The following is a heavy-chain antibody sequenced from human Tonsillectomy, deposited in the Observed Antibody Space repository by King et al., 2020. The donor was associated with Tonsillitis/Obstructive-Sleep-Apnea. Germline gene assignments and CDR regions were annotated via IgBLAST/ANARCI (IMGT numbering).Heavy chain of an antibody. CDR1: GYRFTSYW. V-gene: IGHV5-51*01. D-gene: IGHD5/OR15-5a*01. CDR2: IYPGDSDT. CDR3: ARLSPVYDDAFDI. J-gene: IGHJ3*02. Sequence: VQLVESGPEVKKPGESLKISCKVSGYRFTSYWIGWVRQMSGKGLEWMGIIYPGDSDTRYSPSFQGQVTISADKSISTAYLQWSSLKASDTAMFFCARLSPVYDDAFDIWGQGTMVTVSS.